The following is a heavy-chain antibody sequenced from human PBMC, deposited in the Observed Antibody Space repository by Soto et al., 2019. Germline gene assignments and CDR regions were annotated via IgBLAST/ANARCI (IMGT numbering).Heavy chain of an antibody. V-gene: IGHV4-30-4*01. CDR1: VGSISSGDYY. D-gene: IGHD4-17*01. J-gene: IGHJ1*01. CDR3: AREDYGDYVYFQH. Sequence: SETLSLTCFVSVGSISSGDYYWSWIRQPPGKGLEWIGYIYYSGSTYYNPSLKSRVTISVDTSKNQFSLKLSSVTAADTAVYYCAREDYGDYVYFQHWGQGTLVTVSS. CDR2: IYYSGST.